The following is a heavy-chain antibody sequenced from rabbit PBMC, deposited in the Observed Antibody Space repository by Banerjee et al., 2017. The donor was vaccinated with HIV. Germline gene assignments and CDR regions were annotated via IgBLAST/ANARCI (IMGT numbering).Heavy chain of an antibody. CDR3: ARDRGDWGYYFNL. D-gene: IGHD4-1*01. CDR2: INTSSGNT. CDR1: GSDISSNA. V-gene: IGHV1S45*01. J-gene: IGHJ4*01. Sequence: QEQLVESGGGLVQPEGSLTLTCKASGSDISSNAMCWVRQAPGKGLEWIACINTSSGNTVYASWAKGRFTISKTSSTTVALQMTSLTAADTATYFCARDRGDWGYYFNLWGPGTLVTVS.